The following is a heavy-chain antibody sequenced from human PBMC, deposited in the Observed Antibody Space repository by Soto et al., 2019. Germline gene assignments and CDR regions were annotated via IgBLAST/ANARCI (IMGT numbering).Heavy chain of an antibody. V-gene: IGHV3-9*01. CDR2: ISWNSGSI. Sequence: EVQLVESGGGLVQPGRSLRLSCAASGFTFDDYAMHWVRQAPGKGLEWVSGISWNSGSIGYADSVKGRFTISRDNAKKPLNLQMDGLRAEDTAVYYCAKGGQLLSEGGGYWGQGTLVTVSS. J-gene: IGHJ4*02. D-gene: IGHD2-2*01. CDR3: AKGGQLLSEGGGY. CDR1: GFTFDDYA.